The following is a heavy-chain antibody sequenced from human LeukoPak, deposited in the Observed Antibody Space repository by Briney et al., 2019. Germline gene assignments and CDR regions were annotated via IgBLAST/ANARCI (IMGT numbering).Heavy chain of an antibody. J-gene: IGHJ4*02. D-gene: IGHD3-22*01. CDR2: ISYGGSNE. CDR1: GFTFSRSV. V-gene: IGHV3-30-3*01. CDR3: ARDPPRYYYASSDSDY. Sequence: GGSLRLSCAASGFTFSRSVLHWVRQGPGKGLEWVAAISYGGSNEYYADSVKGRFTISRDNSKNTLYLQMNSLRAEDTAVYYCARDPPRYYYASSDSDYRGQGTLVTVSS.